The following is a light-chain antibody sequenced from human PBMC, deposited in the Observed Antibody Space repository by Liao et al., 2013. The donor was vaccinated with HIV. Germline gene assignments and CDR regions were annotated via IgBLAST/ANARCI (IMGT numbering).Light chain of an antibody. CDR2: QDS. J-gene: IGLJ2*01. Sequence: SYELTQPPSVSVAPGKTVKITCGGNNIGDKSVHWYQQKSGQSPVLVIHQDSKRSSGIPERFSGSNSGNTATLTISGTQLMDEADYYCQAWDTNTVVFGGGTKLTVL. CDR1: NIGDKS. CDR3: QAWDTNTVV. V-gene: IGLV3-21*01.